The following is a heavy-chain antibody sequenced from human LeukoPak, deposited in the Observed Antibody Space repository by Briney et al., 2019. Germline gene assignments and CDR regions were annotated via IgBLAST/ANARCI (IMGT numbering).Heavy chain of an antibody. CDR1: GYTVTGYY. D-gene: IGHD2-15*01. Sequence: GASVKVSCKASGYTVTGYYIHCVRQAPGQGLEWMGWINPNSGGTKYAQKFQGRVTMTRDTSISTAYMELSRLRSDDTAVYYCAREGRGWAFDIWGQGTMVTVSS. CDR3: AREGRGWAFDI. J-gene: IGHJ3*02. CDR2: INPNSGGT. V-gene: IGHV1-2*02.